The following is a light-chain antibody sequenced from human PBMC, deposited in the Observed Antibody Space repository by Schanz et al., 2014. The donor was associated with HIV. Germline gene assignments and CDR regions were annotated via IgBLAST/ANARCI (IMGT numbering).Light chain of an antibody. CDR2: AAS. Sequence: DIVLSQSPVTLSLFPGERATLSCRASQSISSSLLAWYQKKPGQAPTLLIYAASSRASGIPDRFSGSGSGADFTLTISSLEPEDFAVYYCQHRYDWPLSFGGGTKVEIK. CDR3: QHRYDWPLS. J-gene: IGKJ4*01. V-gene: IGKV3D-20*02. CDR1: QSISSSL.